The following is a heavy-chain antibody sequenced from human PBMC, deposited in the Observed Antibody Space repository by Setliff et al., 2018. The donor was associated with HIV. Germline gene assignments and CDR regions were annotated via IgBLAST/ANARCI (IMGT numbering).Heavy chain of an antibody. V-gene: IGHV4-61*02. CDR3: ARGTGYYYDSSGSNCFDP. Sequence: PSETLSLTCTVSGGSISSGNYFWNWIRQPAGKGLEWIGRIYTSGSTHYNPSLESRVTMSVDTSKNQFSLKLSSVTAADTAAYYCARGTGYYYDSSGSNCFDPWGQGTLVTVSS. J-gene: IGHJ5*02. CDR2: IYTSGST. D-gene: IGHD3-22*01. CDR1: GGSISSGNYF.